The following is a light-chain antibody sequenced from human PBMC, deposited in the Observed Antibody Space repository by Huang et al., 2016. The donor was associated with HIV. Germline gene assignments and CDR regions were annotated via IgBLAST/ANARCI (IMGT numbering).Light chain of an antibody. Sequence: DIIMTQSPDSLAVSLGERATLNCRSSHSVYSSFTCKDYMAWFQQKPGQPPRLLIFCAATREAGVPDRFSGSGSGTHFTLTIANLEAEDAAIYYCQQYYSSPQTFGQGTRVEVK. J-gene: IGKJ1*01. V-gene: IGKV4-1*01. CDR2: CAA. CDR3: QQYYSSPQT. CDR1: HSVYSSFTCKDY.